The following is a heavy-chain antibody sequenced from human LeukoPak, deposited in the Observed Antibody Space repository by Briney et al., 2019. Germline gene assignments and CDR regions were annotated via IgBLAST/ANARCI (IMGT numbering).Heavy chain of an antibody. Sequence: KTSETLSLTCTVSGGSISSYYWSWIRQPPGKGLEWIGYIYYSGSTNYNPSLKSRVTISVDTSKNQFSLNLSSVTAADTAVYYCASNCGVFPPLHHAFDIWGQGTMVTVSS. J-gene: IGHJ3*02. D-gene: IGHD2-21*01. CDR3: ASNCGVFPPLHHAFDI. CDR1: GGSISSYY. CDR2: IYYSGST. V-gene: IGHV4-59*01.